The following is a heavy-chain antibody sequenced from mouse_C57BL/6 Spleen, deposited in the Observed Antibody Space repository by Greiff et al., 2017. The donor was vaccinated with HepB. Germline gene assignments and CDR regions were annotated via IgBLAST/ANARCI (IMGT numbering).Heavy chain of an antibody. CDR2: ISGGGGNT. V-gene: IGHV5-9*01. D-gene: IGHD6-1*01. CDR1: GFTFSSYT. CDR3: ARRNLYYYAMDY. Sequence: EVKLVESGGGLVKPGGSLKLSCAASGFTFSSYTMSWVRQTPEKRLEWVATISGGGGNTYYPDSVKGRFTISRDHAKHTLYLQMSSLRSEDTALYYCARRNLYYYAMDYGGQGTSVTVSS. J-gene: IGHJ4*01.